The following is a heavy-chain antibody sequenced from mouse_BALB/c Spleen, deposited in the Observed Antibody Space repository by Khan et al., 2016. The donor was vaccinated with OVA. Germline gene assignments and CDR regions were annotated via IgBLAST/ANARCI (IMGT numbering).Heavy chain of an antibody. Sequence: EVGLVESGGDLVKPGGSLRLSCAASGFTFSTFGMSWVRQTPDKRLEWVATISSGGSYTYYPDSVKGRFTISRDNAKNTLYLQMSSLKSEDTAIYYCTRHNYGWFAYWGQGTLVTVSA. CDR2: ISSGGSYT. CDR1: GFTFSTFG. D-gene: IGHD1-1*01. J-gene: IGHJ3*01. CDR3: TRHNYGWFAY. V-gene: IGHV5-6*01.